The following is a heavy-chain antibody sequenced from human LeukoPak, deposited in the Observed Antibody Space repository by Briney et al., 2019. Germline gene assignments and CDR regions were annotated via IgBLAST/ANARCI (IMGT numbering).Heavy chain of an antibody. CDR2: ISYIGTT. J-gene: IGHJ3*02. D-gene: IGHD4-17*01. Sequence: PSETLSLTCAVSDDSFSSHYWTWIRQPPGKRREWIGYISYIGTTNYNPSLKSRVTISIDTSKNQFSLKLSSVTAADTAVYYCARDLVTVTKGFDIWGQGTMVSVSS. CDR3: ARDLVTVTKGFDI. V-gene: IGHV4-59*11. CDR1: DDSFSSHY.